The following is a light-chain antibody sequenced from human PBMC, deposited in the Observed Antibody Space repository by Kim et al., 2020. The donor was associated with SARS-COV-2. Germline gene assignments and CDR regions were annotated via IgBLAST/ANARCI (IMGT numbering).Light chain of an antibody. CDR2: QDS. CDR3: QAWDSSTVV. V-gene: IGLV3-1*01. J-gene: IGLJ2*01. CDR1: KSGDKY. Sequence: SYELTQPPSLSVSPGQTASITCSGDKSGDKYACWYQQKPGQSPVLVIYQDSKRPSGIPERFSGSNSGNTATLTISGTQAMDEADYYCQAWDSSTVVFGGGTQLTVL.